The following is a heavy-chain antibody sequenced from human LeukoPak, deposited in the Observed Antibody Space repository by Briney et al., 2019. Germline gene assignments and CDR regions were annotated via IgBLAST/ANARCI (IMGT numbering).Heavy chain of an antibody. CDR2: IYYSGST. Sequence: SETLSLTCTVSGGSISSSSYYWGWIRQPPGKGLEWIGSIYYSGSTYYNPSLKSRVTISVDTSKNQFSLKLSSVTAADTAVYYCARVITQYSGYDSGCWGQGTLVTVSS. CDR3: ARVITQYSGYDSGC. D-gene: IGHD5-12*01. V-gene: IGHV4-39*07. CDR1: GGSISSSSYY. J-gene: IGHJ4*02.